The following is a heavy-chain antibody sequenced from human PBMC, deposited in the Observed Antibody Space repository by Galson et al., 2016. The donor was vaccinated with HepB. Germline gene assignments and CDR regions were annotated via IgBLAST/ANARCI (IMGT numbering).Heavy chain of an antibody. Sequence: SLRLSCAVSGFTFGDHYIDWVRQAPGKGLEWVGRITNKPDSYTTYYAAAVKGRFTMSRDDSKNSLYLHMNILQIDDTAVYYCATLDYWGQGTLVTVSS. CDR2: ITNKPDSYTT. D-gene: IGHD4-23*01. CDR1: GFTFGDHY. CDR3: ATLDY. J-gene: IGHJ4*02. V-gene: IGHV3-72*01.